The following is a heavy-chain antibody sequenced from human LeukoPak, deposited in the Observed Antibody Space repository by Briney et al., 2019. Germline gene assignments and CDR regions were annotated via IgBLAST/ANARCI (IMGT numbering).Heavy chain of an antibody. D-gene: IGHD3-16*01. CDR3: ARQVGRGTQIYYMDV. CDR1: GGSLSSYY. V-gene: IGHV4-4*07. J-gene: IGHJ6*03. CDR2: VHSSGST. Sequence: PSKTLSLTCTVSGGSLSSYYWSWIRQPAGKGLEYIGRVHSSGSTNYNPSLKSRVTMSVDTSKSQFSLKLSSVTAADTAVYYCARQVGRGTQIYYMDVWGKGTTVTVSS.